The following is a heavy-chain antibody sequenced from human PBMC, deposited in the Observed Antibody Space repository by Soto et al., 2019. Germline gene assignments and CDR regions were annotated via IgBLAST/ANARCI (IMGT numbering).Heavy chain of an antibody. J-gene: IGHJ4*02. CDR3: AAYSHKGY. D-gene: IGHD3-16*01. CDR2: IYSGGST. Sequence: EEQLVESGGDVVQPGGSLRLSCAASGFTVSNNYMSWVRQAPGKGLEWVSLIYSGGSTYYADSVKGRITSSRDSSKNKLYLQMNSLRAEDTAMYYCAAYSHKGYWGQGTLVTVSS. V-gene: IGHV3-66*01. CDR1: GFTVSNNY.